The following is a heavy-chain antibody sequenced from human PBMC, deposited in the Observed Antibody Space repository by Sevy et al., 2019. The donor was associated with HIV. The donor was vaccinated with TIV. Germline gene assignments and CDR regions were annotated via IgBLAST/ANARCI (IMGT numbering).Heavy chain of an antibody. CDR3: ARGGSDCNY. CDR1: GYIFSDYW. CDR2: INPASGAT. Sequence: ASVKVSCKASGYIFSDYWIYWVRQAPGQGVEWMGWINPASGATVSGQQFQGKVAMTSDTSINTAYMELYRLTSDDTAVYYCARGGSDCNYWGQGSLVTVSS. D-gene: IGHD5-12*01. V-gene: IGHV1-2*02. J-gene: IGHJ4*02.